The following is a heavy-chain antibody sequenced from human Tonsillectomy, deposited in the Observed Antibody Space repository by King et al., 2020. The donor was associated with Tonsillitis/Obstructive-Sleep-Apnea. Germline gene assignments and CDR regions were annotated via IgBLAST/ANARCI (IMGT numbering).Heavy chain of an antibody. Sequence: QLQESGPGLVKPSETLSLTCTVSGGSISSSSYYWGWIRQPPGKGLEWIGGIYYSGSTYYNPSLKSRVTISVDTSKNQFSLKLSSVTAADTAVYYCARRAYCSSTSCYVYYYYYYMDVWGKGTTVTVSS. CDR1: GGSISSSSYY. D-gene: IGHD2-2*01. CDR2: IYYSGST. J-gene: IGHJ6*03. V-gene: IGHV4-39*01. CDR3: ARRAYCSSTSCYVYYYYYYMDV.